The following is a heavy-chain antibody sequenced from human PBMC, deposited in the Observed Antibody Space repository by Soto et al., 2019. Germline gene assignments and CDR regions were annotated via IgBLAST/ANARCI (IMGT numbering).Heavy chain of an antibody. Sequence: QLQLQESGPGLVKPSETLSLTCTVSGGSISSSSYYWGWIRQPPGKGLEWIGSIYYSGRTSYNSALKSLFTRSVDTSKNQYSLTLSSVTDANTAVYYGARHEAPGGWYFAYWGQGTLVTVSS. V-gene: IGHV4-39*01. D-gene: IGHD6-19*01. CDR1: GGSISSSSYY. J-gene: IGHJ4*02. CDR2: IYYSGRT. CDR3: ARHEAPGGWYFAY.